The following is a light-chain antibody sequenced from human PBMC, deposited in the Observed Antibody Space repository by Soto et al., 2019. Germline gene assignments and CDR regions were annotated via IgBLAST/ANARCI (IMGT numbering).Light chain of an antibody. J-gene: IGLJ1*01. CDR1: SSNTGNNY. Sequence: QSVFTPPPSVSAAPGQKVTISCSGSSSNTGNNYVSWYQQLPGAAPKLLIYENEKRPSGIPDRFSRSKSGTSATLGITGLQTGDEADYYCATWDSSRSAGLFGTGTKVTVL. V-gene: IGLV1-51*02. CDR2: ENE. CDR3: ATWDSSRSAGL.